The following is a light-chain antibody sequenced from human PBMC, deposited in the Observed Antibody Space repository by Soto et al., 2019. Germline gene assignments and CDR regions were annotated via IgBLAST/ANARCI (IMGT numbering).Light chain of an antibody. CDR2: SAT. J-gene: IGKJ1*01. CDR3: QHYNSYSEA. Sequence: DIQMTQSPSSLSASVGDIVPITCRASQDISNFLVWFQQRQGKVPKRLIYSATRLESGVPSRFSGSGSGTELTLTISSLQPDDVATYYCQHYNSYSEALGQGTKVDI. CDR1: QDISNF. V-gene: IGKV1-16*01.